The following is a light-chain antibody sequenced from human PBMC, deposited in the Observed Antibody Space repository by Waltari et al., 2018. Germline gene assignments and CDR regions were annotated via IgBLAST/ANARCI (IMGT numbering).Light chain of an antibody. V-gene: IGLV1-40*01. J-gene: IGLJ1*01. CDR1: RPALRAGFD. CDR3: QSWDSGLSAFV. Sequence: QSVLTQPPSVSGAPGQRVTISCTGSRPALRAGFDVPWYQQLPRTAPKPLISGNSDRPSGVPDRFSASRSGTSASLAITGLQAEDEADYYCQSWDSGLSAFVFGTGTKVTVL. CDR2: GNS.